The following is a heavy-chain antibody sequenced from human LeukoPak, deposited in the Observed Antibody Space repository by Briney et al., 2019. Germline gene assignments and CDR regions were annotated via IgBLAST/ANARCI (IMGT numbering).Heavy chain of an antibody. V-gene: IGHV4-59*08. Sequence: KPSETLALTCPVSGCPLSSYYWSWIRQPPRKGLELIGYIYNSGNTNYNPSLKSRVTISLDTPKNQFTLKLTSVTAADTAVYYCARRVAVRPRYYFDYWGQGTLVTVSS. CDR2: IYNSGNT. CDR3: ARRVAVRPRYYFDY. D-gene: IGHD6-6*01. CDR1: GCPLSSYY. J-gene: IGHJ4*02.